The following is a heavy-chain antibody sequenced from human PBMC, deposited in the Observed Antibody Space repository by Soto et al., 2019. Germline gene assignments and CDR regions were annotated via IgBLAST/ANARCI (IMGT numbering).Heavy chain of an antibody. Sequence: SQTLSITCAISGDSVSSNSATWNWLRQSPSRGLEWLGRTYYKSKWYNDYAVSVKSRITINADTSKNQFSLQLNSVTPEDTAVYYCARVRYNWNYNSHDYKDVWGKGTTDTVSS. J-gene: IGHJ6*03. CDR3: ARVRYNWNYNSHDYKDV. CDR2: TYYKSKWYN. V-gene: IGHV6-1*01. CDR1: GDSVSSNSAT. D-gene: IGHD1-7*01.